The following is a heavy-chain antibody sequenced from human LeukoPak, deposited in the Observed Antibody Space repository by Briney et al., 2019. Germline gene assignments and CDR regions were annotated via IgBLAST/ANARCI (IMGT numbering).Heavy chain of an antibody. CDR2: LSGSGGDT. J-gene: IGHJ4*02. Sequence: GGSLRLSCAASGFSLSSYAMSWVRQAPGKGLEWVSSLSGSGGDTYYADSVKGRFTISRDNSKNTVYLQMNSLKAEDTAVYYCAKDPYGTRYFDYWGQGTLVTVSS. V-gene: IGHV3-23*01. CDR1: GFSLSSYA. CDR3: AKDPYGTRYFDY. D-gene: IGHD2-2*01.